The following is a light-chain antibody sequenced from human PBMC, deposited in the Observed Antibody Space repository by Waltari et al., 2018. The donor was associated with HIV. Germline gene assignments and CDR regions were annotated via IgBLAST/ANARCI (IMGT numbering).Light chain of an antibody. J-gene: IGKJ2*01. V-gene: IGKV3-15*01. CDR1: QSVSRN. Sequence: EIVMTQSPATLSVSPGERTTLYCRASQSVSRNLAWYQQKPGQAPRLLIYGASTRATGIPARFSGSGSGTEFTLTISGLQSEDFALYYCQQYNNWPPYTFGQGTKLEIK. CDR3: QQYNNWPPYT. CDR2: GAS.